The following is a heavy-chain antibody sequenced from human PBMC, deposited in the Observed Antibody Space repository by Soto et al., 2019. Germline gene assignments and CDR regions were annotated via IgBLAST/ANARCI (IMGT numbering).Heavy chain of an antibody. J-gene: IGHJ4*02. V-gene: IGHV4-30-4*01. CDR1: GDSVSSVGFH. CDR3: ARAPVGFDTRSYFDY. Sequence: SETLSLTCSVSGDSVSSVGFHWAWLRRPPGKGLGWIGYIYNEDSTYYTPSLESRINMSLDNTRNTHYLRMNSVTAEDTAVYFCARAPVGFDTRSYFDYWGQGKLVTVSS. D-gene: IGHD1-26*01. CDR2: IYNEDST.